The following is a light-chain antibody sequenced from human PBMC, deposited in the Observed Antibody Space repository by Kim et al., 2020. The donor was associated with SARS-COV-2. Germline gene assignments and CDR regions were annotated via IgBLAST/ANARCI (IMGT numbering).Light chain of an antibody. Sequence: ALGQTVRITCQGDSLRSYFASWYQQKPGQAPVLVIFVKNNRPSGIPDRFSGSNSGDTASLTITGAQAEDEADYYCNSRDSSGSHVVFGGGTKLTVL. J-gene: IGLJ2*01. V-gene: IGLV3-19*01. CDR1: SLRSYF. CDR3: NSRDSSGSHVV. CDR2: VKN.